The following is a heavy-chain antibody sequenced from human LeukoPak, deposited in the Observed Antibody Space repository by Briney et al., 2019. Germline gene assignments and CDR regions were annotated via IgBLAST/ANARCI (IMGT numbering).Heavy chain of an antibody. D-gene: IGHD5-24*01. CDR3: ASHPIRTADY. Sequence: PGGSLRLSCAASGFTFSNYSMTWVRHAPGRGLEGVSGISGTGGSTYYADSVKGRFTISRDNSKNTLYLQLNSLRAEDTPVYYCASHPIRTADYWGQGTLVTVSS. CDR2: ISGTGGST. CDR1: GFTFSNYS. J-gene: IGHJ4*02. V-gene: IGHV3-23*01.